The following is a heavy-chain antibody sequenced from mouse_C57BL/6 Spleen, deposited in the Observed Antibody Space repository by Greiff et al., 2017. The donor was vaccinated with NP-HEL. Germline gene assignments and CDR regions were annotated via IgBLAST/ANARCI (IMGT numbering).Heavy chain of an antibody. J-gene: IGHJ1*03. CDR1: DSEVFPIAY. Sequence: QVQLQQSGSELRSPGSSVKLSCKDFDSEVFPIAYMSWVRQKPGHGFEWIGGILPSIGRTIYGEKFEDKATLDADTLSNTAYLELNSLTSEDSAIYYCARRYYGSHPYWYFDVWGTGTTVTVSS. V-gene: IGHV15-2*01. CDR3: ARRYYGSHPYWYFDV. CDR2: ILPSIGRT. D-gene: IGHD1-1*01.